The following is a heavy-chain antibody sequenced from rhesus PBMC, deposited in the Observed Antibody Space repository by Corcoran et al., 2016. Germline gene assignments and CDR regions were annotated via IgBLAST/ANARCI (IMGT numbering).Heavy chain of an antibody. CDR1: GFTFSSYG. V-gene: IGHV3-54*02. Sequence: EVQLVESGGGLVQPGGSLILSCAASGFTFSSYGMHWVLQAPGKGLEWVSVISYVGIKKYYADAVKDRFTISRDNSKSMLYLQMNNLELEDTAVYYCAVGLAADFFDYWGQGVLVTVSS. CDR3: AVGLAADFFDY. CDR2: ISYVGIKK. D-gene: IGHD6-13*01. J-gene: IGHJ4*01.